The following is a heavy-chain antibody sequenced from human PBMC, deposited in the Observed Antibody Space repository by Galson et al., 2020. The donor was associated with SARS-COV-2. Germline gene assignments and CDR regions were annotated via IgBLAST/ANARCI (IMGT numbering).Heavy chain of an antibody. CDR3: ARDVGMGAMGAAYYFDY. CDR2: ISYDGNNK. Sequence: GGSLRLSCAASGFSFSTYAMHWVRQAPGKGLERVAVISYDGNNKYYADSVKGRFTIARDSSKKTLYLEMNSLRAEDTAVYYCARDVGMGAMGAAYYFDYWGQGTLVTVSS. CDR1: GFSFSTYA. V-gene: IGHV3-30*04. D-gene: IGHD1-26*01. J-gene: IGHJ4*02.